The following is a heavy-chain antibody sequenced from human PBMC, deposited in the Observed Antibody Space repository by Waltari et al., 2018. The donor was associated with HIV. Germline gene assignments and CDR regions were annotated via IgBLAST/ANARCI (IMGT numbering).Heavy chain of an antibody. Sequence: QVQLVQSGAEVKKPGASVKVSCKASGYTFTAYYMHWVRQAPGQGLEWMGWVNPNSGGTNYAQKFEGRVTWTLDTSITTAYMELSSLRSDDTAVYYCARGLSGSYHSCLGYWGQGTLVTVSS. CDR2: VNPNSGGT. J-gene: IGHJ4*02. D-gene: IGHD3-10*01. V-gene: IGHV1-2*02. CDR1: GYTFTAYY. CDR3: ARGLSGSYHSCLGY.